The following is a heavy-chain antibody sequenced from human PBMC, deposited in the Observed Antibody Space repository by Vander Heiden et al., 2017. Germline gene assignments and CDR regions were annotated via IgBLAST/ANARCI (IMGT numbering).Heavy chain of an antibody. J-gene: IGHJ3*02. Sequence: QVQLVASGGGVVQPGRSLRLSCAASGFSFSSYGMHWVRQAPGKGREWGAVIAYDVINRYYTDSVKGRFTISRDNSKNTLYLQMDRLRAEDTAVYFCAKDCSGDCYLSRLGGVFDIWGQGTMVTVSS. CDR2: IAYDVINR. CDR1: GFSFSSYG. V-gene: IGHV3-30*18. CDR3: AKDCSGDCYLSRLGGVFDI. D-gene: IGHD2-21*02.